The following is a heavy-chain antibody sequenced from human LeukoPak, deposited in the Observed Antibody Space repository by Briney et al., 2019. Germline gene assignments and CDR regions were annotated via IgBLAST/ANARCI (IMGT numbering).Heavy chain of an antibody. J-gene: IGHJ4*02. CDR2: IYYSGST. Sequence: PSETLSLSCTVSGGSITNYYWNWIRQPPGKGLEWIGYIYYSGSTNYNPSLKSRVTISVDTSENQFSLRLTSVSAADTAVYYCARGFDSKSTYFDYWGQGTLLTVSS. CDR3: ARGFDSKSTYFDY. D-gene: IGHD5-12*01. V-gene: IGHV4-59*01. CDR1: GGSITNYY.